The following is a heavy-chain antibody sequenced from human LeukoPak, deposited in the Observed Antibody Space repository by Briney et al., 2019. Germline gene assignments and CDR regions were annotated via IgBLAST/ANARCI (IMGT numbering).Heavy chain of an antibody. J-gene: IGHJ4*02. D-gene: IGHD6-19*01. V-gene: IGHV3-73*01. CDR2: IRSKANNYAT. CDR1: GFTFSGSA. Sequence: TGGSLRLSCVVSGFTFSGSAVHWVRQASGKGLEWVGRIRSKANNYATAYAASVKGRFTISRDDSKNTAYLQMNSLRAEDTAVYYCAKDFATYWLVHYWGQGTLVTVSS. CDR3: AKDFATYWLVHY.